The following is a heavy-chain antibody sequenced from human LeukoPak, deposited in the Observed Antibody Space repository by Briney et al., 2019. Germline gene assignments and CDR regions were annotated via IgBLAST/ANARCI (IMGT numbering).Heavy chain of an antibody. J-gene: IGHJ4*02. V-gene: IGHV1-2*06. CDR1: GYTFADYF. CDR3: ARDLTSTPNWEFDY. Sequence: ASVKVSCKASGYTFADYFIQWVRQAPGQGLEWLRRINCNSGGTEYAQKFQGRVTMTRDTSINTAYVEVSSLKSDDTAVYYCARDLTSTPNWEFDYWGQGTLVTVSS. D-gene: IGHD1-26*01. CDR2: INCNSGGT.